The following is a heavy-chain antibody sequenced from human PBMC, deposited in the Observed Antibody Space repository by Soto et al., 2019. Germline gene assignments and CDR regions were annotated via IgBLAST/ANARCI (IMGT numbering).Heavy chain of an antibody. V-gene: IGHV4-39*07. D-gene: IGHD3-10*01. CDR3: AREGGYWYYGSGSQPFDY. Sequence: SETLSLTCTVSGGSISSSSYYWGWIRQPPGKGLEWIGSIYYSGSTYYNPSLKSRVTISVDTSKNQFSLKLSSVTAADTAVYYCAREGGYWYYGSGSQPFDYWGQGTLVTVSS. J-gene: IGHJ4*02. CDR1: GGSISSSSYY. CDR2: IYYSGST.